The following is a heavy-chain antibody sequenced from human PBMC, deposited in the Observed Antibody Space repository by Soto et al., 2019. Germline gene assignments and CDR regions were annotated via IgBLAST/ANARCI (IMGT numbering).Heavy chain of an antibody. CDR2: TYSGGST. J-gene: IGHJ6*02. CDR3: ARVKNSNYYYGMDV. CDR1: GFNVSNIY. V-gene: IGHV3-53*01. Sequence: LRLSCAASGFNVSNIYMSWVRQAPGKGLEWVSVTYSGGSTYYADSVKGRFTISRDNSKNTLHLHMDSLRAEDTAVYYCARVKNSNYYYGMDVWGQGTTVTVSS. D-gene: IGHD4-4*01.